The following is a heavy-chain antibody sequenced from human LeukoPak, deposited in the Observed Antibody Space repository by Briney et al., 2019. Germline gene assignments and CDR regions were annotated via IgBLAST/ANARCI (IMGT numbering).Heavy chain of an antibody. CDR1: GYTFSDYY. D-gene: IGHD3-22*01. V-gene: IGHV1-2*06. CDR3: ARHYYDSSGYYYYYFDY. Sequence: ASVKVSCKASGYTFSDYYMYWLRQAPGEGLEWMGRINPKSGDTNYAQNFQGRVTMTRDTSISTAYMELSRLRSDDTAVYYCARHYYDSSGYYYYYFDYWGQGTLVTVSS. CDR2: INPKSGDT. J-gene: IGHJ4*02.